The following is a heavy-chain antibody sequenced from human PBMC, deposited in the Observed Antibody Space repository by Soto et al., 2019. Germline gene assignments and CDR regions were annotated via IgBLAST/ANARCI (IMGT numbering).Heavy chain of an antibody. Sequence: QLQLQESGPGLVKPSETLSLTCTVSGGSISSSSYYWGWIRQPPGKGLEWIGSIYYRGSTYYNPSLKSRVTISVDTSKNQFSLKLSSVTAADTAVYYCARHFYDYGDYFDYWGQGTLVTVSS. D-gene: IGHD4-17*01. J-gene: IGHJ4*02. CDR2: IYYRGST. V-gene: IGHV4-39*01. CDR1: GGSISSSSYY. CDR3: ARHFYDYGDYFDY.